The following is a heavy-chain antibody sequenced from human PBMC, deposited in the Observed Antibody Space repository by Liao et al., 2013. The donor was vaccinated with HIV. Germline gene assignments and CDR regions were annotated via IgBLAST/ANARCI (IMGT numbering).Heavy chain of an antibody. V-gene: IGHV4-30-4*08. Sequence: QVQLQESGPRLVKPSETLSLICTVSGGSMTNYYWSWIRQAPGKGLEWIGYIYESGFTDYNPSLKSRLTISEDTSKDQFSLRLTSVTAADTAVYYCARWSNGRFGARDAFDVWGQGTVVTVSS. CDR2: IYESGFT. J-gene: IGHJ3*01. CDR1: GGSMTNYY. D-gene: IGHD3-3*01. CDR3: ARWSNGRFGARDAFDV.